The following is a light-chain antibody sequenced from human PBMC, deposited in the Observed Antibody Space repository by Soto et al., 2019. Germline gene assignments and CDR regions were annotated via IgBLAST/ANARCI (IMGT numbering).Light chain of an antibody. CDR2: EVS. Sequence: AITHPASVSGSPGQSITIPSTGTSSDVGRYNYVSWYQHRSGKAPILMIYEVSNRPSGVSDRFSAPKSGNTASLTISALQAEDGADYYCSSYTSSTTYDCGSGTKVTVL. V-gene: IGLV2-14*01. J-gene: IGLJ1*01. CDR3: SSYTSSTTYD. CDR1: SSDVGRYNY.